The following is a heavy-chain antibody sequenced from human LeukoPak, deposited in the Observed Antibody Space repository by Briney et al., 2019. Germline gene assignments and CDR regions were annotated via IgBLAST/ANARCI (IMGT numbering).Heavy chain of an antibody. Sequence: GGSLILSCAASGFPFSSYNMHWVRQAPGKGLDWVAFISSGGSDKYYGDPVKGRFTISRDNSKNTLYLQMNSLRPEDTAVYYCAKQSSSWGLDDWGRGTLVTVSS. J-gene: IGHJ4*02. CDR1: GFPFSSYN. CDR2: ISSGGSDK. V-gene: IGHV3-30*18. D-gene: IGHD6-13*01. CDR3: AKQSSSWGLDD.